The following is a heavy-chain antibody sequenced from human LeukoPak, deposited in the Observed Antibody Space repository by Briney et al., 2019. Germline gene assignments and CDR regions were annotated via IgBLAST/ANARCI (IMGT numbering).Heavy chain of an antibody. V-gene: IGHV4-59*01. CDR2: IYYSGST. D-gene: IGHD3-10*01. CDR3: ARGDYGSGSYPFAFYYYYGMDV. CDR1: GGSISSYY. J-gene: IGHJ6*02. Sequence: PSETLSLTCTVSGGSISSYYWSWIRQPPGKGLEWIGYIYYSGSTNYNPSLKSRVTISVDTSKNQFSLKLSSVTAADTAVYYCARGDYGSGSYPFAFYYYYGMDVWGQGTTVTVSS.